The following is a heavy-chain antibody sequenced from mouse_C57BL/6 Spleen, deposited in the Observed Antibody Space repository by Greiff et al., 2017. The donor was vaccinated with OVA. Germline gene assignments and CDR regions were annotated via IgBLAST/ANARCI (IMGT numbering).Heavy chain of an antibody. D-gene: IGHD1-1*01. Sequence: EVQGVESGEGLVKPGGSLKLSCAASGFTFSSYAMSWVRQTPEKRLEWVAYISSGGDYIYYADTVKGRFTISRDNARNTLYLQMSSLKSEDTAMYYCTRDKFSHYYGSGYFDYWGQGTTLTVSS. CDR2: ISSGGDYI. J-gene: IGHJ2*01. CDR3: TRDKFSHYYGSGYFDY. V-gene: IGHV5-9-1*02. CDR1: GFTFSSYA.